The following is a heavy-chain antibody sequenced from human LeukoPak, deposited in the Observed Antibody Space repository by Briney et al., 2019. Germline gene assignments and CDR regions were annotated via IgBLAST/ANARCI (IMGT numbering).Heavy chain of an antibody. V-gene: IGHV3-7*01. J-gene: IGHJ4*02. Sequence: VGSLRLSCVASGFPFSGYWMDWVRQAPGKGMEWVANINQDGTNQYYAASVKGRFSISRDNAKNSLYLQMNSLRAEDTGVYYCSRSLDYLGQGALVTVSS. CDR1: GFPFSGYW. CDR3: SRSLDY. CDR2: INQDGTNQ.